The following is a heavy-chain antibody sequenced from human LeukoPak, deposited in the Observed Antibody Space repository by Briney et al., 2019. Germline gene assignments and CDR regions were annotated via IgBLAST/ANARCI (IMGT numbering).Heavy chain of an antibody. CDR1: GFTFSSYW. CDR2: IKQDGSEK. J-gene: IGHJ4*02. Sequence: GGSLRLSCAASGFTFSSYWMSWVRQAPGKGLEWVANIKQDGSEKYYVDSVKGRFTISRDNAKNSLYLQMNSLRAEDTAVYYCARDFVYCSGGSCYPGLLDYWGQGTLVTVSS. V-gene: IGHV3-7*01. CDR3: ARDFVYCSGGSCYPGLLDY. D-gene: IGHD2-15*01.